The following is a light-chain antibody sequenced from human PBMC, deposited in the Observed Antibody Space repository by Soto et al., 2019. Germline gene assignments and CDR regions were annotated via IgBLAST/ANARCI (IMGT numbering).Light chain of an antibody. CDR2: EVS. CDR1: SSEVGSYNL. V-gene: IGLV2-23*02. Sequence: QSALTQPASVSGSPGQSITMSCTGTSSEVGSYNLVSWYQQHPGKAPKVMIYEVSKRPSGVSNRFSGSKSGNTASLTISGLQAEDEADYYCCSYAGSSPVFGGGTKVTVL. J-gene: IGLJ2*01. CDR3: CSYAGSSPV.